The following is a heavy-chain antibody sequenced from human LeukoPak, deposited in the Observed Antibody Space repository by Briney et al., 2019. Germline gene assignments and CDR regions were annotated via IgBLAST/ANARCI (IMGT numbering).Heavy chain of an antibody. CDR1: GYTFTIHD. CDR2: INPNSKNT. Sequence: GASVKVSCKSSGYTFTIHDVNWVRQATGQGLEWMGWINPNSKNTGYAQKFQGRVTLTTDTSTSTAYMELSSLDSEDTAVYYCARAIPFRYLLGGDYYERSSHGFDIWGQGTMITVSS. CDR3: ARAIPFRYLLGGDYYERSSHGFDI. J-gene: IGHJ3*02. V-gene: IGHV1-8*01. D-gene: IGHD2-21*02.